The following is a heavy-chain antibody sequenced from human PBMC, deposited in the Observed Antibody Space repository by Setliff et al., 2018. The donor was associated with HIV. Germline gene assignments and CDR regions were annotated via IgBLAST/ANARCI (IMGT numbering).Heavy chain of an antibody. J-gene: IGHJ4*02. CDR3: ARGRGSGGF. CDR1: GGSFSGYH. V-gene: IGHV4-34*01. CDR2: INHSGST. Sequence: PSETLSLTCAVYGGSFSGYHWTWIRQPPGKGLEWIGEINHSGSTNYNPSLKSRVTISLHTSKNQFSLKLTSVTAADTAVYYCARGRGSGGFWGQGTLVTVSS. D-gene: IGHD2-15*01.